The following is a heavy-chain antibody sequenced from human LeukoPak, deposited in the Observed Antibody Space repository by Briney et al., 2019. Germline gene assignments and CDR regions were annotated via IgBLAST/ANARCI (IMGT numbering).Heavy chain of an antibody. J-gene: IGHJ3*02. D-gene: IGHD5-24*01. CDR1: GGTFSSYA. CDR3: ARGRDGYNDAFDI. V-gene: IGHV1-69*13. Sequence: SVKVSCKASGGTFSSYAISWVRQAPGQGLEWMGGIIPIFGTANYAQKFQGRVTITADESTSTAYMELSSLRSEDTAVYYCARGRDGYNDAFDIWGQGTMVTVSS. CDR2: IIPIFGTA.